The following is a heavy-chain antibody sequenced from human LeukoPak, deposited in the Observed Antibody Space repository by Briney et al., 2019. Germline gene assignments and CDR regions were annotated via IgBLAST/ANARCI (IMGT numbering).Heavy chain of an antibody. CDR1: GGSISSYY. Sequence: SETLSLTCTVSGGSISSYYWSWIRQPPGKGLDWIGYIYYSGSTDYNPSLKSRVTISVDTSKNQFFLKLTSVTAADTAVCYCARIAAAGTVWGQGGPVTVSS. V-gene: IGHV4-59*01. CDR2: IYYSGST. CDR3: ARIAAAGTV. J-gene: IGHJ4*02. D-gene: IGHD6-13*01.